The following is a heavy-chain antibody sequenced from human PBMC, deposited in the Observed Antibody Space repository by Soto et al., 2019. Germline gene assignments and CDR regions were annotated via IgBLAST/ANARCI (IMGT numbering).Heavy chain of an antibody. CDR3: VKGIPNPIVVVVAAIH. Sequence: GGSLRLSCSASGFTFSSYAMHWVRQAPGKGLEYVSAISSNGGSTYYADSVKGRFTISRDNSKNTLYLQMSSLRAEDTAVYYWVKGIPNPIVVVVAAIHWGQGTLVTVSS. CDR1: GFTFSSYA. CDR2: ISSNGGST. J-gene: IGHJ4*02. V-gene: IGHV3-64D*08. D-gene: IGHD2-15*01.